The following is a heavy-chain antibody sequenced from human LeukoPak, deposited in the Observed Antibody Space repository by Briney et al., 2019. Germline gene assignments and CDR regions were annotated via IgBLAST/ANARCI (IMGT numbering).Heavy chain of an antibody. CDR3: AKPRSSITMVRGVTHDAFDI. D-gene: IGHD3-10*01. J-gene: IGHJ3*02. CDR1: GFTFSSYA. CDR2: ISGSGGST. V-gene: IGHV3-23*01. Sequence: LRLSCVASGFTFSSYAMSWVRQAPGKGLEWVSAISGSGGSTYYADSVKGRFTISRDNSKNTLYLQMNSLRAEDTAVYYCAKPRSSITMVRGVTHDAFDIWGQGTMVTVSS.